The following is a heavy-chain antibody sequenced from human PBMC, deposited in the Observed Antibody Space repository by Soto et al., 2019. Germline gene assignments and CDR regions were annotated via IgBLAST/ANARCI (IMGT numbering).Heavy chain of an antibody. CDR1: GGSISSYY. J-gene: IGHJ5*02. V-gene: IGHV4-59*01. D-gene: IGHD5-18*01. CDR3: ARVYPSDTRYGYVGNNWFDP. Sequence: SETLSLTCTVSGGSISSYYWSWIRQPPGKGLEWIGCIYNSGSTNYNPALKSRATISVDTSKNQFSLKLSSVTAADTAVYYCARVYPSDTRYGYVGNNWFDPWGQGTLVTVSS. CDR2: IYNSGST.